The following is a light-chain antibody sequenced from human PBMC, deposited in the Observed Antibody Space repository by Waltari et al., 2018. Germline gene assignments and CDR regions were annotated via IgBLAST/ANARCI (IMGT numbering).Light chain of an antibody. CDR2: AAS. V-gene: IGKV1-8*01. CDR3: QQYYSYPRT. Sequence: AIRMTQSPSPLSASTGDRLTTTCRASQGISSYLAWYQQKPGKAPKLLIYAASTLQSGVPSRFSGSGSGTDFTLTISCLQSEDFATYYCQQYYSYPRTFGQGTKVEIK. CDR1: QGISSY. J-gene: IGKJ1*01.